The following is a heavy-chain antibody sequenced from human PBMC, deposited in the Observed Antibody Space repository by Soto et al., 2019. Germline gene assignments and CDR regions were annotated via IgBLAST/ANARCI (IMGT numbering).Heavy chain of an antibody. D-gene: IGHD5-12*01. CDR3: ARENTDIVAPGGFDP. CDR1: GDSVSSNSAA. J-gene: IGHJ5*02. Sequence: SQTRSLTCAISGDSVSSNSAAWNWIRQSPSRGLEWLGRTYYRSKWYNDYAVSVKSRITINPDTSKNQFSLQLNSVTPEDTAVYYCARENTDIVAPGGFDPWGPGPMLTV. CDR2: TYYRSKWYN. V-gene: IGHV6-1*01.